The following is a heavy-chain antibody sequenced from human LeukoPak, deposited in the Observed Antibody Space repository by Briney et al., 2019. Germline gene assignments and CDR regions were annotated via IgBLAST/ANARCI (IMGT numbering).Heavy chain of an antibody. Sequence: GGTLRLSCAASGFTFSSYGMSWVRQAPGKGLEWVSAISGSGGSTYYADSVKGRFTISRDNSKNTLYLQMNSLRAEDTAVYYCGRGVKYYYYYMDVWGKGTTVTVSS. CDR3: GRGVKYYYYYMDV. CDR2: ISGSGGST. J-gene: IGHJ6*03. D-gene: IGHD3-16*02. CDR1: GFTFSSYG. V-gene: IGHV3-23*01.